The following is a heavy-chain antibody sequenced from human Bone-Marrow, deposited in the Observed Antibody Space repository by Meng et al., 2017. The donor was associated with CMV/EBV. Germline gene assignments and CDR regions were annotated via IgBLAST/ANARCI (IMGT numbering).Heavy chain of an antibody. CDR1: GFTFDDYT. D-gene: IGHD2-21*02. CDR3: VKAQKGALVTGMSG. J-gene: IGHJ6*02. V-gene: IGHV3-9*01. CDR2: ISCNSVIR. Sequence: GGSLRLSCTASGFTFDDYTMFWVRQAPAKGLECVSAISCNSVIRDYADSVKGRFTISRDNAKKTLYLQMNSLTTADTALYYCVKAQKGALVTGMSGWGQGTTVTVSS.